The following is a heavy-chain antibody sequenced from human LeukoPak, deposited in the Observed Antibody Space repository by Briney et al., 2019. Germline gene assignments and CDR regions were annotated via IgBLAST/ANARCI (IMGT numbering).Heavy chain of an antibody. CDR2: INPSGGST. D-gene: IGHD3-10*01. V-gene: IGHV1-46*01. CDR3: ARDYRPGSPLWFGSPDY. J-gene: IGHJ4*02. CDR1: GYTFTIYY. Sequence: ASVKVSCKASGYTFTIYYMHWVRQAPGQGLEWMGIINPSGGSTSYAQKFQGRVTMTRDTSTSTVYMELSSLRSEDTAVYYCARDYRPGSPLWFGSPDYWGQGTLVTVSS.